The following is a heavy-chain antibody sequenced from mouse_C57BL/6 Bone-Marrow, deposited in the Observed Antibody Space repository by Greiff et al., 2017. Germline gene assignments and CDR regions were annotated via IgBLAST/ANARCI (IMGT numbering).Heavy chain of an antibody. CDR1: GYTFTSYW. V-gene: IGHV1-7*01. Sequence: QVQLKESGAELAKPGASVKLSCKASGYTFTSYWMHWVKQRPGQGLEWIGYINPSSGYTKYNQKFKDKATLTAGKSSSTAYMQLSSLTYEDSAVYYCARDLKYYGSSYYFDYWGQGTTLTVSS. J-gene: IGHJ2*01. CDR2: INPSSGYT. CDR3: ARDLKYYGSSYYFDY. D-gene: IGHD1-1*01.